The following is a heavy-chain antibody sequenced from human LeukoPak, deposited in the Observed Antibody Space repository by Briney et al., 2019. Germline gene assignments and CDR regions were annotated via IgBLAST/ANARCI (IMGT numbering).Heavy chain of an antibody. Sequence: GGSLRLSCAASGFTFSNYAMNWVRQAPGKGLEWVSLISSSGDNAYYADSVRGRFTISRDKSKNTVSLQMNSLRADDTAVYYCARTVHYAFDIWGQGTMVTVSS. V-gene: IGHV3-23*01. D-gene: IGHD4-17*01. CDR3: ARTVHYAFDI. CDR1: GFTFSNYA. J-gene: IGHJ3*02. CDR2: ISSSGDNA.